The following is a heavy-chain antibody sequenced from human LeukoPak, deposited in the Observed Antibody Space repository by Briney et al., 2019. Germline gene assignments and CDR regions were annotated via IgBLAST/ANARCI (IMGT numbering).Heavy chain of an antibody. CDR2: ISAYSGNT. J-gene: IGHJ4*02. V-gene: IGHV1-18*01. D-gene: IGHD2-21*01. Sequence: ATVKQHCKASGYPHTTPGISPVRQNPVQGLERMGWISAYSGNTNYAHKLHHRVTLTTDTSTSTAYMELRSLTSDGTAVYYWARGDRLLWGQGTLVTVSS. CDR3: ARGDRLL. CDR1: GYPHTTPG.